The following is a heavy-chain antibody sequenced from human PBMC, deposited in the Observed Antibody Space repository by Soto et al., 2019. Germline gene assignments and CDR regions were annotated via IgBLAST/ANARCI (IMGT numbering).Heavy chain of an antibody. CDR1: GYTFTGYY. CDR3: AREQPGYRSGGSCYNSTRYYGMDV. CDR2: INPNSGGT. Sequence: ASVKVPCKASGYTFTGYYMHWVRQAPGQGLEWMGWINPNSGGTNYAQTFQGWVTMTRVASISTAYMELSRLRSDDTAVYYCAREQPGYRSGGSCYNSTRYYGMDVWGQGTTVSVSS. J-gene: IGHJ6*02. V-gene: IGHV1-2*04. D-gene: IGHD2-15*01.